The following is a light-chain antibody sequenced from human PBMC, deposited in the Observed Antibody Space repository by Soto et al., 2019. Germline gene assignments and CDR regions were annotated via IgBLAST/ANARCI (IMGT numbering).Light chain of an antibody. Sequence: QSVLTQPPSVSGAPGPRVTISCTGSSSKIGAGYDVHWYQQLPGTSPKLLIFGNNNRPSGVPDRFSGSKSGTSASLAITGLQAEDEADYYCQSYDSSLSDSVFGGGTQLTVL. CDR1: SSKIGAGYD. J-gene: IGLJ3*02. CDR3: QSYDSSLSDSV. CDR2: GNN. V-gene: IGLV1-40*01.